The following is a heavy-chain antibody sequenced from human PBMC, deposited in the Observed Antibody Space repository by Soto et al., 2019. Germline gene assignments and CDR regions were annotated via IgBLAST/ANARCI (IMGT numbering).Heavy chain of an antibody. V-gene: IGHV1-46*01. Sequence: QVQLVQSGAEVKKPGASVKVSCKASGYTFTSYYMHWVRQAPGQGLEWMGIINPSGGSTSYAQKFQGRVTMTRDTSTSTVYMELSSLRSEDTAVYYCARDKGWFGEIPTGRYWGQGTLVTVSS. CDR3: ARDKGWFGEIPTGRY. CDR1: GYTFTSYY. CDR2: INPSGGST. D-gene: IGHD3-10*01. J-gene: IGHJ4*02.